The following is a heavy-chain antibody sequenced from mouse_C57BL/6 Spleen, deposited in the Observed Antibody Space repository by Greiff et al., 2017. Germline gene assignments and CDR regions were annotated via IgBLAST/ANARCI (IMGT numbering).Heavy chain of an antibody. J-gene: IGHJ4*01. V-gene: IGHV1-26*01. CDR2: INPNNGGT. Sequence: EVQLQQSGPELVKPGASVKISCKASGYTFTDYYMNWVKQSHGKSLEWIGDINPNNGGTSYNQKFKGKATLTVDKSSSTAYMELRSLTSEDSAVYYCARKGAMPYYAMDYWGQGTSVTVSS. CDR3: ARKGAMPYYAMDY. CDR1: GYTFTDYY.